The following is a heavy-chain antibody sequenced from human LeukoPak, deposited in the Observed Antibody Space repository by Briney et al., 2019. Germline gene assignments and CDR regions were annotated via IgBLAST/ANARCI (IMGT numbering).Heavy chain of an antibody. Sequence: GGSLRLSCAASGFTFSSYSMNWVRQAPGKGLEWVSSISSSSSYIYYADSVKGRFTISRDNAKNSLYLQMNSLRTEDTAVYYCARVVAAAGDYWGQGTLVTVSS. CDR3: ARVVAAAGDY. V-gene: IGHV3-21*01. CDR1: GFTFSSYS. D-gene: IGHD6-13*01. J-gene: IGHJ4*02. CDR2: ISSSSSYI.